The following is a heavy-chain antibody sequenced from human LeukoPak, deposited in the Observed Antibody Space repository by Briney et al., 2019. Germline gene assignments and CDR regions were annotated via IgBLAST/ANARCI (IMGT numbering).Heavy chain of an antibody. CDR2: MNPLNGDT. CDR1: GYSFTSYY. D-gene: IGHD3-10*01. J-gene: IGHJ4*02. CDR3: ARVYGSGSGY. V-gene: IGHV1-8*01. Sequence: ASVKVSCKASGYSFTSYYINWVRQATGQGLEWMGWMNPLNGDTGSAQKFQGRVTLTRDTSRSTAYMELSSLTSDDTAVYYRARVYGSGSGYWGQGTLVTVSS.